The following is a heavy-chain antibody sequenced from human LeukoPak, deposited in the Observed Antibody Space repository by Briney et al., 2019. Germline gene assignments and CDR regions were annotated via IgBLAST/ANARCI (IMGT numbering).Heavy chain of an antibody. J-gene: IGHJ3*02. V-gene: IGHV3-64*02. CDR3: ARGYYYDSSGYRNDAFDI. D-gene: IGHD3-22*01. Sequence: GGSLRLSCAASGFTFSSYAMPWVRQAPGKGLECVSAISSNGGSTYYADSVKGRFTISRDNSKNTLYLQMGSLRAEDMAVYYCARGYYYDSSGYRNDAFDIWGQGTMVTVSS. CDR1: GFTFSSYA. CDR2: ISSNGGST.